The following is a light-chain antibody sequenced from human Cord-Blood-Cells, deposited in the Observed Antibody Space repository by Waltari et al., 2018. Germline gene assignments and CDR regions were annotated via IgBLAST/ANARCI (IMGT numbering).Light chain of an antibody. J-gene: IGLJ3*02. V-gene: IGLV2-14*01. Sequence: QSALTQPSSVSGPPGQSLTISCTGTSSHVGGYNNVSWYQQHPGKAPKLMIYDVSNRPSGVSNRFSGSKSGNTASLTISGLQAEDEADYYCSSYTSSSTLGVFGGGTKLTVL. CDR3: SSYTSSSTLGV. CDR2: DVS. CDR1: SSHVGGYNN.